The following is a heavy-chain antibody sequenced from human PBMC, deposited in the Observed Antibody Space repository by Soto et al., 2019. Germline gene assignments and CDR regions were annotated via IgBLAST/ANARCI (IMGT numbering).Heavy chain of an antibody. CDR2: INHSGST. CDR1: GGSFSGYY. D-gene: IGHD3-3*01. J-gene: IGHJ3*02. CDR3: AREGGVYDFWSGSPLAAFDI. V-gene: IGHV4-34*01. Sequence: PSETLSLTCAVYGGSFSGYYWSWIRQPPGKGLEWIGEINHSGSTNYNPSLKSRVTISVDTSKNQFSLKLSSVTAAGTAVYYCAREGGVYDFWSGSPLAAFDIWGQGTMVTVSS.